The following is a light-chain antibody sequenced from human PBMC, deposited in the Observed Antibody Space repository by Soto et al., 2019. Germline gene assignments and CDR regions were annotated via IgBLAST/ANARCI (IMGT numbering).Light chain of an antibody. CDR1: SSDVGSYNL. V-gene: IGLV2-23*01. CDR3: SSYAGSTTYVV. J-gene: IGLJ2*01. CDR2: EDT. Sequence: QSALTQPASVSGSPGQSITISCTGTSSDVGSYNLVSWYQQHPGKAPKLMIYEDTERPSGVSNRFSGSKSGNTASLTISGLQAEDEADYYCSSYAGSTTYVVFGGGTQLTVL.